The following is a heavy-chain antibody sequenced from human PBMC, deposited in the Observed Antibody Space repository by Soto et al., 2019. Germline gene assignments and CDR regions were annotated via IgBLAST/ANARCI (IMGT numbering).Heavy chain of an antibody. J-gene: IGHJ4*02. CDR3: TGEVASGY. Sequence: QVQLVESGGGVVQPGRSLRLSCAASGFTGSSYGMHWVRQARGKGLEWVAVISRDGGTKYYADSGKGRFTSSRDNSRNTLFLEMNSLRGDDMAVYYCTGEVASGYGGQGTLVTVSS. CDR2: ISRDGGTK. CDR1: GFTGSSYG. V-gene: IGHV3-30*03. D-gene: IGHD2-8*02.